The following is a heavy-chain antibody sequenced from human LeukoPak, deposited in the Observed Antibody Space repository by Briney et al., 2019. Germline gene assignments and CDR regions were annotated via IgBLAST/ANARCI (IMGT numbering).Heavy chain of an antibody. D-gene: IGHD3-22*01. CDR2: ISAYNGNA. CDR3: ARCSYYYDSSVYYG. V-gene: IGHV1-18*01. Sequence: ASVKVSCKASGYTLTSYGINWVRQAPGQGLEWMGWISAYNGNADYAEKFQGRVTMTTDTSTNTAYMELRSLRSDDTAVYYCARCSYYYDSSVYYGWGQGTLVSASS. J-gene: IGHJ4*02. CDR1: GYTLTSYG.